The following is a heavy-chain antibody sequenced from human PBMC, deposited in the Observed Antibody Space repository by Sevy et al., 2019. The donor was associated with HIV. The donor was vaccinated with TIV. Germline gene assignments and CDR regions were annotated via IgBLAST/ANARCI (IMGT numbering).Heavy chain of an antibody. Sequence: GGSMRLSCAASGFTFSSYEMNWVRQAPGKGLECVSYISSSGSTIYDAGTVKGRFTISRDNGKNSRYLQMNSLSAEEMRVYYCARWFGELFLLGDWYFDLWGRGTLVTVSS. CDR3: ARWFGELFLLGDWYFDL. CDR2: ISSSGSTI. D-gene: IGHD3-10*01. V-gene: IGHV3-48*03. J-gene: IGHJ2*01. CDR1: GFTFSSYE.